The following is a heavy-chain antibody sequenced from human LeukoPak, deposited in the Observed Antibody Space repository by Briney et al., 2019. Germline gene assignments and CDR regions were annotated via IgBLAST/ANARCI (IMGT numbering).Heavy chain of an antibody. V-gene: IGHV4-39*01. Sequence: SETLSLTCTVSGGSISSSSYYWGWIRQPPGKGLEWIGSIYYSGSTYYNPSLKGRVTISVDTSKNQFSLKLSSVTAADTAVYYCARVCSGGSCYPSNWFDPWGQGTLVTVSS. CDR3: ARVCSGGSCYPSNWFDP. J-gene: IGHJ5*02. CDR1: GGSISSSSYY. CDR2: IYYSGST. D-gene: IGHD2-15*01.